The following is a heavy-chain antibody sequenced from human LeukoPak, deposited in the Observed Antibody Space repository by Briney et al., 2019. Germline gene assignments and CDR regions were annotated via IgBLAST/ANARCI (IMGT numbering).Heavy chain of an antibody. J-gene: IGHJ3*02. V-gene: IGHV1-2*02. D-gene: IGHD2/OR15-2a*01. CDR1: GYTFTGYY. Sequence: ASVKVSCKASGYTFTGYYMHWVRQAPGQGLEWMGWINPNSGGTNYAQKFQGRVTMTRDTSISTAYMELSRLRSDDTAVYYCAKVPGFRKYLSNDAFDIWGQGTMVTVSS. CDR2: INPNSGGT. CDR3: AKVPGFRKYLSNDAFDI.